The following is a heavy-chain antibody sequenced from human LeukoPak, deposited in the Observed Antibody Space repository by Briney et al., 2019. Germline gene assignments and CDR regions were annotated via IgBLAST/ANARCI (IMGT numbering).Heavy chain of an antibody. CDR2: ISGGSSFT. Sequence: GGSLRLSCAASGFTFSSYWMSWVRQVPGKGLEWVSYISGGSSFTYYVDSVKGRFTISRDNAKNSLYLQMNSLRAEDTAVYYCARDLGYSSGPNYWGQGTRVTVSS. V-gene: IGHV3-21*05. D-gene: IGHD6-19*01. J-gene: IGHJ4*02. CDR3: ARDLGYSSGPNY. CDR1: GFTFSSYW.